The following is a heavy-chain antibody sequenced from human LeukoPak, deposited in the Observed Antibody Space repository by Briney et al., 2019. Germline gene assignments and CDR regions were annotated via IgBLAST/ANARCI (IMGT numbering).Heavy chain of an antibody. CDR1: GFTFSRHW. J-gene: IGHJ4*02. Sequence: GGSLRLSCAASGFTFSRHWIHWVRQAPGKGLVGVSRINSDGSRIIYADSVKGRFTISRDNTKNTVYLQMNSLRAEDTAVYYCARDGGATHFDYWGQGTLVTVSS. D-gene: IGHD1-26*01. CDR2: INSDGSRI. V-gene: IGHV3-74*01. CDR3: ARDGGATHFDY.